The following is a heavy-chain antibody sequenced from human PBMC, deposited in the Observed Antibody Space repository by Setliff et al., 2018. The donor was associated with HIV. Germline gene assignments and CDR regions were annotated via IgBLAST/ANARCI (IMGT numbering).Heavy chain of an antibody. Sequence: ASVKVSCKASGYTFSSYYMHWVRQAPGQGLEWMGIINPSGGSTAYPQKSQGRVTMTRDTSTSTAYMELNSLRSEDTAVYYCARGSDSGSYSYYYGMDVWGQGTTVTVSS. CDR2: INPSGGST. D-gene: IGHD3-10*01. J-gene: IGHJ6*02. V-gene: IGHV1-46*01. CDR3: ARGSDSGSYSYYYGMDV. CDR1: GYTFSSYY.